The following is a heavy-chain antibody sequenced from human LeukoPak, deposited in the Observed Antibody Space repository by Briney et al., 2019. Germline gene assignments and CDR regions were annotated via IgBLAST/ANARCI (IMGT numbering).Heavy chain of an antibody. CDR2: INHSGST. J-gene: IGHJ4*02. CDR3: ARHDVDEIAPSVLPFDY. D-gene: IGHD5/OR15-5a*01. CDR1: GGSFSGYY. Sequence: SETLSLTCAVYGGSFSGYYWAWLRQPPGKGLEWVGEINHSGSTKYNPSLKRRVIISTDTSKNQFSLRLRSVSAADSAVYFCARHDVDEIAPSVLPFDYWGQGTPVTVSS. V-gene: IGHV4-34*01.